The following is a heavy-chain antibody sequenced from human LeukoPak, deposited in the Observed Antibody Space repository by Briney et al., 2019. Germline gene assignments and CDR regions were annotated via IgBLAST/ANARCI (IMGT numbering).Heavy chain of an antibody. D-gene: IGHD4-17*01. CDR2: VSGSGDNT. CDR3: ARDRYGDSSFYY. Sequence: PGGCLRLSCAASRFTFSNYAMNWVGEAPGKGLEGVSRVSGSGDNTHYAESVKGRFTISRDNSKNMIYLQMTSLRAHDTALYYCARDRYGDSSFYYSGQGGLVTVSS. J-gene: IGHJ4*02. V-gene: IGHV3-23*01. CDR1: RFTFSNYA.